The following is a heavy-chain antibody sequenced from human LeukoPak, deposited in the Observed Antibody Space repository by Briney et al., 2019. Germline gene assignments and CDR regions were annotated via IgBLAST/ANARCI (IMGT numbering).Heavy chain of an antibody. Sequence: SETLSLTCTVSGGSIRSSSYHWGWIRQPPGKGLEWIGSIYYSGSTYNNRSLKRRLTISIDTSKNQFSLRLSSVTAADTAVYYCTREVEGYSYASGRFLHFDPWGQGTLVTVSS. CDR3: TREVEGYSYASGRFLHFDP. V-gene: IGHV4-39*07. D-gene: IGHD3-10*01. J-gene: IGHJ5*02. CDR1: GGSIRSSSYH. CDR2: IYYSGST.